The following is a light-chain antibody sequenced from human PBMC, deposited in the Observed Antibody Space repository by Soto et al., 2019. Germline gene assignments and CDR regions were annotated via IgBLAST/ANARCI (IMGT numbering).Light chain of an antibody. J-gene: IGKJ1*01. CDR3: QQYGSSGT. CDR1: QSVSNNY. Sequence: EIVLPQSPGTLSLSPGERATLSCRASQSVSNNYLAWYQQKPGQAPRLLIYGASNRATGIPDRFSGSGSGTDFTLTISRLEPEDFAVYYCQQYGSSGTFGQGTKVDSK. CDR2: GAS. V-gene: IGKV3-20*01.